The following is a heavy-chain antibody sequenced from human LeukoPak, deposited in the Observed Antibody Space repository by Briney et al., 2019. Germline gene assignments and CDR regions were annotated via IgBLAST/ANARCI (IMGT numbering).Heavy chain of an antibody. J-gene: IGHJ5*02. Sequence: GGSLKLSXAASGFTFGGSAMHWVRQASGKGLEWLGRIRSKANSYATAYAASVKGRFTISRDDSKNTAYLQMNSLKTEDTAVYYCTRPIQGLYEGPRFDPWGQGTLVTVSS. D-gene: IGHD3-16*01. CDR2: IRSKANSYAT. V-gene: IGHV3-73*01. CDR1: GFTFGGSA. CDR3: TRPIQGLYEGPRFDP.